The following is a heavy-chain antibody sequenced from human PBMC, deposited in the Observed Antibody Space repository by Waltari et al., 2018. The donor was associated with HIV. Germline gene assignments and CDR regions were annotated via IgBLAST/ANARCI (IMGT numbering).Heavy chain of an antibody. J-gene: IGHJ4*02. CDR1: GFTFSSYG. V-gene: IGHV3-30*18. CDR2: ISYDGSNK. Sequence: QVQLVESGGGVVQPGRSLRLSCAASGFTFSSYGMHWVRQAPGKGLEWVAVISYDGSNKYYAYAVKGRFTISRDNSKNTLYLQMNSLRAEDTAVYYCAKDPYYYDSSGYADYFDYWGQGTLVTVSS. CDR3: AKDPYYYDSSGYADYFDY. D-gene: IGHD3-22*01.